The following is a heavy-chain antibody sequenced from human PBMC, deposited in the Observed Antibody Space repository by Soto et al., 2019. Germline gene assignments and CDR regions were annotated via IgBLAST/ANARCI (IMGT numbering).Heavy chain of an antibody. CDR1: GYSFTSYW. CDR2: IYPGDSDT. Sequence: VESLKISCKGSGYSFTSYWIGWVLQMPGKGLEWMGIIYPGDSDTRYSPSFQGQVTISADKSISTAYLQWSSLKASDTAMYYCARNKGCYGQDYYYYYMDVWGKGTTVTVSS. CDR3: ARNKGCYGQDYYYYYMDV. D-gene: IGHD4-17*01. V-gene: IGHV5-51*01. J-gene: IGHJ6*03.